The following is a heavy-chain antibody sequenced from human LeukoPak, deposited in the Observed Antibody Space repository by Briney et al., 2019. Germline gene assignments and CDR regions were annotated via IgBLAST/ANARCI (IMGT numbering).Heavy chain of an antibody. CDR2: ISYDGSNK. V-gene: IGHV3-30*03. J-gene: IGHJ5*02. Sequence: PGGSLRLSCAASGFTFSSYGVHWVRQAPGKGLEWVAVISYDGSNKYYADSVKGRFTISRDNSKNTLYLQMNSLRAEDTAVYYCAREDGGVYYYGSGSYYNLNWFDPWGQGTLVTVSS. CDR1: GFTFSSYG. CDR3: AREDGGVYYYGSGSYYNLNWFDP. D-gene: IGHD3-10*01.